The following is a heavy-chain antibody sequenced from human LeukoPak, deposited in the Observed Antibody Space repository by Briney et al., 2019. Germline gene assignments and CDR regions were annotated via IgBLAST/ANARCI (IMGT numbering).Heavy chain of an antibody. V-gene: IGHV1-2*02. CDR3: ARGVYYDSKGYCFDY. CDR2: INPNSGGT. Sequence: GASVKVSCKASGYTFTGYYMYWVRQAPGQGLEWMGWINPNSGGTNYAQKFQGRVTMTRDTSISTGYMELSRLRADDTAVYHCARGVYYDSKGYCFDYWGQGTLVTVSS. CDR1: GYTFTGYY. J-gene: IGHJ4*02. D-gene: IGHD3-22*01.